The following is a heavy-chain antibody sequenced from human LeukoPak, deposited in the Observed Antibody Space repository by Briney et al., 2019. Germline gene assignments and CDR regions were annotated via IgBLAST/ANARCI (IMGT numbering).Heavy chain of an antibody. Sequence: GASVKVSCKASGYTFTVYYMHWVRQAPGQGLEWMGWINPNSGGTNYAQKFQGRVTMTRDTSISTAYMELSRLRSDDTAVYYCARDSDCSSTSCYDPYFDYWGQGTLVTVSS. D-gene: IGHD2-2*01. V-gene: IGHV1-2*02. CDR1: GYTFTVYY. CDR3: ARDSDCSSTSCYDPYFDY. CDR2: INPNSGGT. J-gene: IGHJ4*02.